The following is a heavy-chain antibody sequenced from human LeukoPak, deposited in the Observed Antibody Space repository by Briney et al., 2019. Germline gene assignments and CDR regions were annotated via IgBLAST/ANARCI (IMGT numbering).Heavy chain of an antibody. Sequence: GGPLRLSCAASGFTVSSNYMSWVRQAPGKGLEWVSVIYSGGSTYYADSVKGRFTISRDNSKNTLYLQMNSLRAEDTAVYYCARGEGRFGEPNAFDIWGQGTMVTVSS. D-gene: IGHD3-10*01. CDR2: IYSGGST. V-gene: IGHV3-53*01. CDR3: ARGEGRFGEPNAFDI. CDR1: GFTVSSNY. J-gene: IGHJ3*02.